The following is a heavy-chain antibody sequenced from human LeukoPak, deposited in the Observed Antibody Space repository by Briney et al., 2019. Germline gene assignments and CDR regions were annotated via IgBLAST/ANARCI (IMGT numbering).Heavy chain of an antibody. CDR1: GDSVNSGAYY. CDR3: ARVKSSSYYYYYYYMDV. D-gene: IGHD6-6*01. CDR2: IYPLETT. Sequence: EPSETLSLTCTVSGDSVNSGAYYWSWLRQPAGKEPEWIGRIYPLETTNYNPSLKSRVAISVDTSKNQFSLKLSSVTAADTAVYYCARVKSSSYYYYYYYMDVWGKGTTVTVSS. J-gene: IGHJ6*03. V-gene: IGHV4-61*02.